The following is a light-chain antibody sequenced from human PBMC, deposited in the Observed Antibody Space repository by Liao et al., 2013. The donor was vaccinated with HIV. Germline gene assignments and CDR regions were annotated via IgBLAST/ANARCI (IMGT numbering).Light chain of an antibody. J-gene: IGLJ3*02. Sequence: SYELTQPPSVSVSPGQTASITCSGDKLGDKYACWYQQKPGQSPVLVIYQDSKRPSGIPERFSGSNSGNTATLTIIRVEAGDEADYYCQVWDSSSDHRVFGGGTKLTVL. V-gene: IGLV3-1*01. CDR2: QDS. CDR3: QVWDSSSDHRV. CDR1: KLGDKY.